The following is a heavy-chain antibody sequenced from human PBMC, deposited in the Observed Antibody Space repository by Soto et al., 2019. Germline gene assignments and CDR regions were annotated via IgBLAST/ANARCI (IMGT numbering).Heavy chain of an antibody. V-gene: IGHV4-59*01. CDR1: GGPISSYY. CDR2: IYYSGST. CDR3: ARGGSNYYYGMDV. Sequence: PSETLSLTCTVSGGPISSYYWSWIRQPPGKGLEWIGYIYYSGSTNYNPSLKSRVTISVDTSKNQFSLKLSSVTAADTAVYYCARGGSNYYYGMDVWGQGTTVTVSS. J-gene: IGHJ6*02. D-gene: IGHD3-16*01.